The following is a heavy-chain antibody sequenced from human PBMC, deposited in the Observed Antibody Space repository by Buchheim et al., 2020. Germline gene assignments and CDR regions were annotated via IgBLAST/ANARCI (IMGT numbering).Heavy chain of an antibody. CDR1: GFTFSSYG. CDR2: ISYDGSNK. CDR3: AKDMLLGDRPYYYYGMDV. V-gene: IGHV3-30*18. J-gene: IGHJ6*02. Sequence: QVQLVESGGGVVQPGRSLRLSCAASGFTFSSYGMHWVRQAPGKGLEWVAVISYDGSNKYYADSVKGRFTISRDNSKNTLYLQMNSLRAEDTAVYYCAKDMLLGDRPYYYYGMDVWGQGTT. D-gene: IGHD2-15*01.